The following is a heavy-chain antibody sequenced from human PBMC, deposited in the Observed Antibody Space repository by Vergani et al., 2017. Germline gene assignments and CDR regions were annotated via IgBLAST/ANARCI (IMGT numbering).Heavy chain of an antibody. CDR1: GFTFSSYA. CDR2: ISGSGGST. D-gene: IGHD2-2*01. Sequence: EVQLLESGGGLVQPGGSLRLSCAASGFTFSSYAMSWVRQAPGKGLEWVSAISGSGGSTYYADSVKGRFTISRDNSKNTLYLQMNSLRAEDTAVYYCAKDGPYCSSTSCSIQYNWFDPWGQGTLVTVSS. CDR3: AKDGPYCSSTSCSIQYNWFDP. J-gene: IGHJ5*02. V-gene: IGHV3-23*01.